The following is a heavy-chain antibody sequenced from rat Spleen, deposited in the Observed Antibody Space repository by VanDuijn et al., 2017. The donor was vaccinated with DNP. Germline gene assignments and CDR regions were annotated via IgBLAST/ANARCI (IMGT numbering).Heavy chain of an antibody. J-gene: IGHJ4*01. CDR1: GFTFSDYA. CDR3: ARQDYSSWAMDA. CDR2: ITNSGDNT. Sequence: EVQLLESGGGLVQPGNSLKLSCTASGFTFSDYAMAWVRQSPTKGLEWVASITNSGDNTYYRDSVKGRFTFSNDNAKSTLYLQMDSLRSEDTATYYCARQDYSSWAMDAWGQGTSVTVSS. V-gene: IGHV5S23*01. D-gene: IGHD1-2*01.